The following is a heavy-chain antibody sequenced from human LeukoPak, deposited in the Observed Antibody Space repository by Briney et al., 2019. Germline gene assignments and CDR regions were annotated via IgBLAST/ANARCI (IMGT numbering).Heavy chain of an antibody. J-gene: IGHJ3*02. CDR3: ARVGAPDAFDI. CDR2: IYYSGST. Sequence: SETLSLTCTVSGGSISSSSYYWGWIRQPPGKGLQWIGSIYYSGSTYYNPSLKSRVTISVDTSKNQYSLKLSSVTAADTAVYYCARVGAPDAFDIWGQGTMVTVSS. V-gene: IGHV4-39*01. D-gene: IGHD4/OR15-4a*01. CDR1: GGSISSSSYY.